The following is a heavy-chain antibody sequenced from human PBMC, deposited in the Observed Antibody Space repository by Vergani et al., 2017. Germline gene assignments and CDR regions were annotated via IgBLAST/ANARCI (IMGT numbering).Heavy chain of an antibody. J-gene: IGHJ6*03. D-gene: IGHD5-24*01. V-gene: IGHV3-30*03. CDR2: ILYDGSNE. Sequence: VHLLESGGGLVQSGGSLRLSCAASGFTFSNSAVSWVRQAPGRGLAWLAFILYDGSNEYYADSVKGRYTVSRDKSTKTVYLRMASLRVEDTAVYYCARDPRWXFAAGYSYYYMDVWGKGIMVTVSS. CDR1: GFTFSNSA. CDR3: ARDPRWXFAAGYSYYYMDV.